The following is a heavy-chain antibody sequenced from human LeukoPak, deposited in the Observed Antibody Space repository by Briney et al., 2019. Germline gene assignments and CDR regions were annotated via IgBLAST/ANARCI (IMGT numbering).Heavy chain of an antibody. J-gene: IGHJ3*02. Sequence: ASVKVSCKASGYTFTSYDINWVRQATGQGLEWMGWMNPNSGRTGYAQKFQGRVTMTRNTSISTAYMELSSLRSEDTAVYYCARWRRDGYNFAFDIWGQGTMVTVSS. CDR2: MNPNSGRT. V-gene: IGHV1-8*01. D-gene: IGHD5-24*01. CDR1: GYTFTSYD. CDR3: ARWRRDGYNFAFDI.